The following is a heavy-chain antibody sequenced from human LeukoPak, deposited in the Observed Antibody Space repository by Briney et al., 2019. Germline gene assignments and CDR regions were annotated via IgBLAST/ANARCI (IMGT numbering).Heavy chain of an antibody. Sequence: NSSETLSLTCAVCGGSFSDYYWNWIRQPPGKGLEWIGEINHSGSTDYNPSLKSRVSISVDASKNQFSLKLNSVTAADTAVYYCAREGRDGSRYYFDYWSQGTLVTVSS. J-gene: IGHJ4*02. CDR2: INHSGST. CDR3: AREGRDGSRYYFDY. CDR1: GGSFSDYY. D-gene: IGHD2-21*01. V-gene: IGHV4-34*01.